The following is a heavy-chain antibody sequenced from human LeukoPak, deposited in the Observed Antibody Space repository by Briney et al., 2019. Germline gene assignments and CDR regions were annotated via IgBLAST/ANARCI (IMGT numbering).Heavy chain of an antibody. J-gene: IGHJ4*02. Sequence: PSETLSLTCTVSGGSISSYYWSWIRQPAGKGLGWIGRIYTSGSTNYNPSLKSRVTMSVDTSKNQFSLKLSSVTAADTAVYYCARSGAARDDLDYWGQGTLVTVSS. D-gene: IGHD6-6*01. CDR1: GGSISSYY. CDR3: ARSGAARDDLDY. V-gene: IGHV4-4*07. CDR2: IYTSGST.